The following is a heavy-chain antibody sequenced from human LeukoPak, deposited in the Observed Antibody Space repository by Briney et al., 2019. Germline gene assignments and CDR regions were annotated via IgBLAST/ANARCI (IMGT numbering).Heavy chain of an antibody. J-gene: IGHJ4*02. CDR3: AGPAYCGGNCYYFPDY. D-gene: IGHD2-21*02. CDR1: GFTVSINY. Sequence: GGSLRLSCAASGFTVSINYMSWVRQAPGKGLEWVSVIYRGGTTYYADSVKGRFTISRDNAKNSLYLQMNSLRAEDTAVYYCAGPAYCGGNCYYFPDYWGQGTLVTVSS. CDR2: IYRGGTT. V-gene: IGHV3-53*01.